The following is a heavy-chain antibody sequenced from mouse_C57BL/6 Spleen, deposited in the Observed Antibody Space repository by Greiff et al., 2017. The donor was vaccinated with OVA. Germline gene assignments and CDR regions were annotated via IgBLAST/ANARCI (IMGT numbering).Heavy chain of an antibody. CDR2: INPNYGTT. Sequence: VHVKQSGPELVKPGASVKISCKASGYSFTDYNMNWVKQSNGKSLEWIGVINPNYGTTSYNQKFKGKATLTVDQSSSTAYMQLNSLTSEDSAVYYCARWYGSSSYYFDYWGQGTTLTVSS. D-gene: IGHD1-1*01. CDR1: GYSFTDYN. CDR3: ARWYGSSSYYFDY. J-gene: IGHJ2*01. V-gene: IGHV1-39*01.